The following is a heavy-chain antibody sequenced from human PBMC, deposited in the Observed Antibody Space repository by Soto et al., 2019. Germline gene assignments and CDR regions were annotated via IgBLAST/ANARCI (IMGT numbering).Heavy chain of an antibody. CDR2: IYYSGST. CDR3: ASGIAAAGWFDP. Sequence: PSETLFLTCTVSGGSISSYYWSWIRQPPGKGLEWIGYIYYSGSTNYNPSLKSRVTISVDTSKNQFSLKLSSVTAADTAVYYCASGIAAAGWFDPWGQGTLVTVSS. D-gene: IGHD6-13*01. J-gene: IGHJ5*02. CDR1: GGSISSYY. V-gene: IGHV4-59*01.